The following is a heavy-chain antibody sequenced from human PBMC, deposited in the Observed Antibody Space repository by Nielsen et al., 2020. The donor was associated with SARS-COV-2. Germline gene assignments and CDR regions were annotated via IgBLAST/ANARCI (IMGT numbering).Heavy chain of an antibody. CDR3: ATGPPIAAYNWFDP. CDR1: GGTFSSYA. D-gene: IGHD2-15*01. CDR2: IIPIFGTA. V-gene: IGHV1-69*13. Sequence: SVKVSCKASGGTFSSYAISWVRQAPGQGLEWMGGIIPIFGTANYAQKFQGRVTITADESTSTAYMELSSLRSEDTAVYYCATGPPIAAYNWFDPWGQGTLVTVSS. J-gene: IGHJ5*02.